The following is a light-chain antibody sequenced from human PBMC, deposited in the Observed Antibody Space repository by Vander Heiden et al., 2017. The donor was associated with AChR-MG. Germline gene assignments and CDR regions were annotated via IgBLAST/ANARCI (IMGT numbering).Light chain of an antibody. CDR3: QQYDSAPWT. CDR2: WAS. V-gene: IGKV4-1*01. CDR1: QTLFFTSSNRDY. J-gene: IGKJ1*01. Sequence: DIVMTQYPDTLAVSLGETATINCKSSQTLFFTSSNRDYLSWYQQKPGQRPRLLIYWASTRESGVPDRFSGSGSGTDFTLTINDVRAEDVAVYYCQQYDSAPWTFGQGTRVEIK.